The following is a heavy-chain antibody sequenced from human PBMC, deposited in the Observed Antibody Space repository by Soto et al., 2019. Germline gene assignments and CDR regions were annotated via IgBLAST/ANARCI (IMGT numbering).Heavy chain of an antibody. J-gene: IGHJ4*02. CDR1: GFTFSSYG. Sequence: QVQLVESGGGVVQPGRSLRLSCAASGFTFSSYGMHWVRQAPGKGLEWVAVISYDGSNKYYADSVKGRFTISRDNSKNTRYLQMNSLRAEDTAVYYCARWNGGFDYWGQGTLVTVSS. CDR3: ARWNGGFDY. CDR2: ISYDGSNK. V-gene: IGHV3-30*03. D-gene: IGHD3-16*01.